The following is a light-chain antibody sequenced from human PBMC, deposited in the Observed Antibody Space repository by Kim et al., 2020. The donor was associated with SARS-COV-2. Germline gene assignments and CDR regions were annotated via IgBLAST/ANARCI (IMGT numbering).Light chain of an antibody. CDR3: MQTLQTPYT. Sequence: EPAAITGRSSHGLLYSYGHSYLDWHLQKPGQAPQLLIYMGSNRASGVPDRFRGSGSGTDFTLKISRVEAEDAGVYYCMQTLQTPYTFGQGTKLEI. CDR1: HGLLYSYGHSY. V-gene: IGKV2-28*01. J-gene: IGKJ2*01. CDR2: MGS.